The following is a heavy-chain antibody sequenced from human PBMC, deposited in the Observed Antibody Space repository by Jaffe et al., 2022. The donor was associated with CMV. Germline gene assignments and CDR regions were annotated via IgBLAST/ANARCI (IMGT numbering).Heavy chain of an antibody. Sequence: QVQLVQSGAEVKKPGASVKVSCKASGYTFTGYYMHWVRQAPGQGLEWMGWINPNSGGTNYAQKFQGRVTMTRDTSISTAYMELSRLRSDDTAVYYCARGRPPAQTTVVTPRGNWFDPWGQGTLVTVSS. D-gene: IGHD4-17*01. J-gene: IGHJ5*02. CDR3: ARGRPPAQTTVVTPRGNWFDP. V-gene: IGHV1-2*02. CDR2: INPNSGGT. CDR1: GYTFTGYY.